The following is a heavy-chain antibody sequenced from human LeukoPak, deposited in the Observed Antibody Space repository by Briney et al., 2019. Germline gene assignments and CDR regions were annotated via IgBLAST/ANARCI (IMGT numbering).Heavy chain of an antibody. D-gene: IGHD3-9*01. CDR2: IYHSGST. CDR1: GGSISSGGYS. CDR3: ARGNDILTSYVFDY. V-gene: IGHV4-30-2*01. Sequence: SETLSLTCAVSGGSISSGGYSWSWIRQPPGKGLEWIGYIYHSGSTYYNPSLKSRVTISVDRSKNQFSLKLSSVTAADTAVYYCARGNDILTSYVFDYWGQGTLVTVSS. J-gene: IGHJ4*02.